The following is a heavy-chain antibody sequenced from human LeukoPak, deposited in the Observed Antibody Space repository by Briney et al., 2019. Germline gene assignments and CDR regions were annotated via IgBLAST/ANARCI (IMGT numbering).Heavy chain of an antibody. D-gene: IGHD3-22*01. CDR1: GFSLSTSR. Sequence: GGSLRLSCEASGFSLSTSRMNWVRQAPGKGLEWVAYINPAGTPIHYADSVGGRFTISRDNAKNSLFLQMDGLRAEDTAVYYCARARGYSESGGYPVFDLWGQGALVTVSS. J-gene: IGHJ1*01. CDR2: INPAGTPI. V-gene: IGHV3-48*03. CDR3: ARARGYSESGGYPVFDL.